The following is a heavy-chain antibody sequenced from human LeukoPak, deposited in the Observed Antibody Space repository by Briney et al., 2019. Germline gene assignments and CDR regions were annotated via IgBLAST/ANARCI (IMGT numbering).Heavy chain of an antibody. CDR1: GFTVFSNY. V-gene: IGHV3-53*01. CDR2: IYSDGTT. J-gene: IGHJ6*03. CDR3: ARERSYYYYYMDV. D-gene: IGHD3-10*01. Sequence: GGSLRLSCAASGFTVFSNYMSWVRQAPGKGLEWVSVIYSDGTTYYADSVQGRFTISRGNSKNTVYLQMKSLRAGDTAVYFCARERSYYYYYMDVWGKGTTVTVSS.